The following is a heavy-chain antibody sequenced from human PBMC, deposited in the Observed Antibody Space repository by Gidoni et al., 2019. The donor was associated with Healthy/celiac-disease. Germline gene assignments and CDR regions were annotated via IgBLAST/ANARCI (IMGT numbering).Heavy chain of an antibody. CDR2: ISYDGSNK. J-gene: IGHJ5*02. D-gene: IGHD3-22*01. Sequence: AASGFTFSSYAMHWVRQAPGKGLEWVAVISYDGSNKYYADSVKGRFTISRDNSKNTLYLQMNSLRAEDTAVYYCARSPVALHHITMIVDMDTRAGWFDPWGQGTLVTVSS. CDR3: ARSPVALHHITMIVDMDTRAGWFDP. CDR1: GFTFSSYA. V-gene: IGHV3-30-3*01.